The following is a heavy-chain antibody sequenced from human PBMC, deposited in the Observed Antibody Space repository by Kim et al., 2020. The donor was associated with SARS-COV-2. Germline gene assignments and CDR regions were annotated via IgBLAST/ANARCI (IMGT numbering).Heavy chain of an antibody. CDR3: ARGMRAARYFDY. Sequence: SETLSLTCAVYGGSFSGYYWSWIRQPPGKGLEWIGEINHSGSTNYNPSLKSRVTISVDTSKNQFSLKLSSVTAADTAVYYCARGMRAARYFDYWGQGTLVTVSS. CDR1: GGSFSGYY. J-gene: IGHJ4*02. CDR2: INHSGST. D-gene: IGHD6-6*01. V-gene: IGHV4-34*01.